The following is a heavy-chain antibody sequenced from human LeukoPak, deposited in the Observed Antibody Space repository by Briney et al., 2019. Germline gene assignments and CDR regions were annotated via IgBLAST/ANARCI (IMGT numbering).Heavy chain of an antibody. D-gene: IGHD3-3*01. CDR2: IYTSGST. CDR1: GGSISSYY. Sequence: SETLSLTCTVSGGSISSYYWSWIRQPAGKGLEWIGRIYTSGSTNYNPSLKSRVTMSVDTSKNQFSLKLSSVTAADTTVYYRARASHYDFWSGTDYWGQGTLVTVSS. J-gene: IGHJ4*02. V-gene: IGHV4-4*07. CDR3: ARASHYDFWSGTDY.